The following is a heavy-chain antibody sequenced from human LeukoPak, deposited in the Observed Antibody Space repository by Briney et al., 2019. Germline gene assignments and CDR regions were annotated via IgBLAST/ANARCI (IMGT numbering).Heavy chain of an antibody. CDR2: IYYSGST. CDR1: GGSINSGAHY. V-gene: IGHV4-31*03. D-gene: IGHD6-19*01. Sequence: SETLSLTCTVSGGSINSGAHYWSWLRQRPGKGLEWIGYIYYSGSTHYNPSLKSRVSISIDTSKNQFSLNLSSVTAADTAVYYCVREGIGGIAVADTFDIWGQGTMVTVSS. J-gene: IGHJ3*02. CDR3: VREGIGGIAVADTFDI.